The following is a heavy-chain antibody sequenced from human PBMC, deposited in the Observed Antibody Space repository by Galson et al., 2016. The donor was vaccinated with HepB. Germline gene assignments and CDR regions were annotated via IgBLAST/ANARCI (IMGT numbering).Heavy chain of an antibody. D-gene: IGHD6-19*01. J-gene: IGHJ4*02. CDR3: ATRSSGWYYFDY. CDR1: GFNFNTYA. Sequence: LRLSCAAPGFNFNTYAFHWVRQAPGKGLEWISSISGGSSYIYYADSVKGRFTISRDNAKNSLYLQMNSLRAEDTAVYYCATRSSGWYYFDYWGQGTLVTVSS. V-gene: IGHV3-21*01. CDR2: ISGGSSYI.